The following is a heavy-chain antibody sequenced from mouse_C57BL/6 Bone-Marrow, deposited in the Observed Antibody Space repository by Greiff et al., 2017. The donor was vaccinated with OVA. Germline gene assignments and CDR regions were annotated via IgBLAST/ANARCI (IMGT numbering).Heavy chain of an antibody. J-gene: IGHJ1*03. Sequence: VKLMESGAELVRPGTSVKMSCKASGYTFTNYWIGWAKQRPGHGLEWIGDIYPGGGYTNYNEKFKGKATLTADKSSSTAYMQFSSLTSEDSAIYYCARWELGRWYFDVWGTGTTVTVAS. CDR1: GYTFTNYW. D-gene: IGHD4-1*01. V-gene: IGHV1-63*01. CDR3: ARWELGRWYFDV. CDR2: IYPGGGYT.